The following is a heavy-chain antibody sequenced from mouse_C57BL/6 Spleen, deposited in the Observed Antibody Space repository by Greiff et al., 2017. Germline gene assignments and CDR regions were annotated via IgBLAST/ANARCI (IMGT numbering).Heavy chain of an antibody. CDR1: GFTFTSYW. CDR3: ARELGRGGLDY. J-gene: IGHJ3*01. D-gene: IGHD4-1*01. V-gene: IGHV1-59*01. Sequence: QVLLLQPGAGLVRPGTSLKFSCTASGFTFTSYWMHWVQQRPGQGLEWVGVIDDSGSYTNYPHNLKGKSTLTRDTSTSTAYMQISNLTSEDSAVYYCARELGRGGLDYWGQGTLVTVSA. CDR2: IDDSGSYT.